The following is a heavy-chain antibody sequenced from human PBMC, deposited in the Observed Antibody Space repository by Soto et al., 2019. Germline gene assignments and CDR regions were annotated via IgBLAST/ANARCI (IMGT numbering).Heavy chain of an antibody. CDR2: IVVGSGNT. D-gene: IGHD3-3*01. V-gene: IGHV1-58*01. Sequence: SVKVSCKASGLTFSSTAVQWVRQARGRRLEWIGWIVVGSGNTNYVQKFQERVTITRDMSTSTAYMELSSLRSEDTAVYYCAAGTYYDFWTGYSSGDYWGQGTLVTVSS. CDR1: GLTFSSTA. J-gene: IGHJ4*02. CDR3: AAGTYYDFWTGYSSGDY.